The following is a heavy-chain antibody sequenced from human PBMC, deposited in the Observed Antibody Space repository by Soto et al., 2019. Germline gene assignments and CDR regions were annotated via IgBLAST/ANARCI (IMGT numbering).Heavy chain of an antibody. CDR2: ISGSGGST. CDR3: AKLGVLRYFDQVDY. CDR1: GFTFSSYA. J-gene: IGHJ4*02. D-gene: IGHD3-9*01. V-gene: IGHV3-23*01. Sequence: GGSLRLSCAASGFTFSSYAMSWVRQAPGKGLEWVSAISGSGGSTYYADSVKGRFTISRDNSKNRLYLQMNSLRAEDTAVYYCAKLGVLRYFDQVDYWGQGTLVTVSS.